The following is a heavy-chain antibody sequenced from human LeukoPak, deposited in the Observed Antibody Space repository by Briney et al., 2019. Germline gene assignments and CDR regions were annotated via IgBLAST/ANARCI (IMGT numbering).Heavy chain of an antibody. CDR2: IYYSGST. V-gene: IGHV4-39*07. J-gene: IGHJ3*02. Sequence: PSETLSLTRTVSGGSISSSSYYWGWIRQPPGKGLEWIGSIYYSGSTYYNPSLKSRVTISVDTSKNQFSLKLSSVTAADTAVYYCARDQLGDAVDIWGQGTMVTVSS. D-gene: IGHD3-16*01. CDR3: ARDQLGDAVDI. CDR1: GGSISSSSYY.